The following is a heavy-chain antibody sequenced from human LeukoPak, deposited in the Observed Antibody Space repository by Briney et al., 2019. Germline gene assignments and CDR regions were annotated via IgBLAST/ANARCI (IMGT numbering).Heavy chain of an antibody. V-gene: IGHV4-59*08. Sequence: SETLSLTCAVSDDSFSSHYWTWIRQPPGKGLEWIGYISYIGSTNYNPSLKSRVTISIDTSKNQFSLKLSSVTAADTAVYYCARRRGLGYCSGGSCSGAFDIWCQGTMVTVSS. J-gene: IGHJ3*02. CDR1: DDSFSSHY. CDR2: ISYIGST. CDR3: ARRRGLGYCSGGSCSGAFDI. D-gene: IGHD2-15*01.